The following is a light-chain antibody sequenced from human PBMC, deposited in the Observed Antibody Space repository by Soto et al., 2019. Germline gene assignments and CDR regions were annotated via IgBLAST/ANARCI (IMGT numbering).Light chain of an antibody. Sequence: EIVLTQSPGTLSLSPGERATLSCRAIQSVSSSYLAWYQQKPGQAPRLLIYGPSTRATGIPDRFSGGGSGTEFTLTISGLQSEDSAVYYCQQYKSWPPITFGQGTRLENK. V-gene: IGKV3-20*01. CDR3: QQYKSWPPIT. J-gene: IGKJ5*01. CDR2: GPS. CDR1: QSVSSSY.